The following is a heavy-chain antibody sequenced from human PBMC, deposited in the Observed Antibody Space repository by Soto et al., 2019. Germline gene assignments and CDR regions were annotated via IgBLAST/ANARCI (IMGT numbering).Heavy chain of an antibody. V-gene: IGHV1-69*18. CDR2: IIPVFRTS. D-gene: IGHD3-16*01. Sequence: QVQLVQSGAELKKPGSSVKVSCSASEVTFSSYAFTWVRQAPGQGLEWMGNIIPVFRTSNYAQGFQGRLTISADESTNTIYMELSSLRSEDTAVYFCAKDGSWDGGGGESWGQGTLVIVSS. CDR1: EVTFSSYA. CDR3: AKDGSWDGGGGES. J-gene: IGHJ4*02.